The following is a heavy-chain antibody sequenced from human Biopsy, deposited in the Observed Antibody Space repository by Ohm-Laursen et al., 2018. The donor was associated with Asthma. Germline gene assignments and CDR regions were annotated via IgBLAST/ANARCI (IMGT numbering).Heavy chain of an antibody. V-gene: IGHV1-69*02. J-gene: IGHJ4*02. D-gene: IGHD3-22*01. CDR2: ILTKFDIT. CDR1: GYSLTDLS. CDR3: ARSYDTDSYPVLVLDY. Sequence: GSSVKVSCKISGYSLTDLSMHWVRQAPGHGLEWMGTILTKFDITSYAEKFQGRVTITADKSTSTTYMELSRLRSEDTAVYYCARSYDTDSYPVLVLDYWGQGTLVTVSS.